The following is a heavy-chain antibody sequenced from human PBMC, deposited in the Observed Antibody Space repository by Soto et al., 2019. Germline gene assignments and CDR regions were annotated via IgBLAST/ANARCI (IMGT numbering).Heavy chain of an antibody. Sequence: GSLRLSCAASGFTFSSYGMHWVRQAPGKGLEWVSVIYSGGSTYYADSVKGRFTISRDNSKNTLYLQMNSLRAEDTAVYYCARGDNGDYVYYYYGMDVWGQGTTVTVSS. CDR1: GFTFSSYG. V-gene: IGHV3-NL1*01. J-gene: IGHJ6*02. CDR3: ARGDNGDYVYYYYGMDV. CDR2: IYSGGST. D-gene: IGHD4-17*01.